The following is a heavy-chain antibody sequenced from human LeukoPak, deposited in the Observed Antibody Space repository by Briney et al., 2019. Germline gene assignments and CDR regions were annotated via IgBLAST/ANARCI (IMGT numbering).Heavy chain of an antibody. CDR3: GRIRYSYDLGGLDY. V-gene: IGHV3-23*01. CDR1: GFTFRSYG. D-gene: IGHD5-18*01. Sequence: PGGTLRLSCAASGFTFRSYGMSWVRQAPGKGLEWVSGISGSGGSTYYADSVKGRFTISRDNSKNTLYLQMNSLRAEDTALYYCGRIRYSYDLGGLDYWGQGTLVTVSS. CDR2: ISGSGGST. J-gene: IGHJ4*02.